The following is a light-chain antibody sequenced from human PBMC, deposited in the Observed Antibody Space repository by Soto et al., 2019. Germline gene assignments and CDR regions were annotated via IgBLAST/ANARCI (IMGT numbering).Light chain of an antibody. CDR2: EVS. Sequence: QSALTQPPSASGSPGQSVTISCTGTSSDVGACNYVSWFQQHPGKAPKLMIYEVSKRPSGVPDRFSGSKSGSTASLIVSGLQAEDEAHYYCSSYAGSNNFVFGTGTKLTVL. V-gene: IGLV2-8*01. CDR1: SSDVGACNY. CDR3: SSYAGSNNFV. J-gene: IGLJ1*01.